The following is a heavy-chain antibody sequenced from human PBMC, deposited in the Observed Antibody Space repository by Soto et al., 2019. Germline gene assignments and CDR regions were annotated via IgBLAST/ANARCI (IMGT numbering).Heavy chain of an antibody. J-gene: IGHJ4*02. D-gene: IGHD6-19*01. CDR2: IWYDGSNK. V-gene: IGHV3-33*01. Sequence: QVQLVESGGGVVQPGRSLRLSCAASGFTFSSYGMHWVRQAPGKGLEWVAVIWYDGSNKYYADSVKGRFTISRDNSKNTLYLQMNSLRVEDTAVYYCARDLTYSSGDSYWGQGTLVTVSS. CDR1: GFTFSSYG. CDR3: ARDLTYSSGDSY.